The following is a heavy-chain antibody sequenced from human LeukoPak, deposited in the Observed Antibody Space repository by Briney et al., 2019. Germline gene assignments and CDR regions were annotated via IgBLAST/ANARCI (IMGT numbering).Heavy chain of an antibody. D-gene: IGHD6-13*01. CDR1: GYTFTSYY. J-gene: IGHJ5*02. Sequence: ASVKVSCKASGYTFTSYYMHWVRQAPGQGLEWMGIINPSGGSTSYAQKFQGRVTMTRDMSTSTVYMELSSLRSEDTAVYYCARDPQFLYSSSWYDHWGQGTLVTVSS. CDR2: INPSGGST. V-gene: IGHV1-46*01. CDR3: ARDPQFLYSSSWYDH.